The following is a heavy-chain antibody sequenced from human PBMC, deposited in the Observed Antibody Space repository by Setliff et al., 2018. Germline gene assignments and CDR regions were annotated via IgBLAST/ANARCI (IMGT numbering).Heavy chain of an antibody. CDR3: AKDPRIIMIVVDPGPY. J-gene: IGHJ4*02. Sequence: GGSLRLSCAASGFTVSSYGMHWVCQAPGKGLEWVAFIRDDGSNKYYADSVKCRFTISRDNSKNTLYLQMNSLRAEDTTVYYCAKDPRIIMIVVDPGPYWGQGTLVTVSS. D-gene: IGHD3-22*01. V-gene: IGHV3-30*02. CDR1: GFTVSSYG. CDR2: IRDDGSNK.